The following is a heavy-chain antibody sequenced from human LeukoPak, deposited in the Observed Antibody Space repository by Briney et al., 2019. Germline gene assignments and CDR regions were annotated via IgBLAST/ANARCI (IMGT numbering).Heavy chain of an antibody. Sequence: PGGSLRLSCVASGFSFSSYEMNWVRQAPGKGLEWASFISTSGSTIYYADSVKGRFTISRDNAKNSLWLQMNSLRAEDTAVYYCARDGEYTGNDLDYWGQGTLVTVSS. CDR3: ARDGEYTGNDLDY. CDR1: GFSFSSYE. CDR2: ISTSGSTI. V-gene: IGHV3-48*03. J-gene: IGHJ4*02. D-gene: IGHD3-10*01.